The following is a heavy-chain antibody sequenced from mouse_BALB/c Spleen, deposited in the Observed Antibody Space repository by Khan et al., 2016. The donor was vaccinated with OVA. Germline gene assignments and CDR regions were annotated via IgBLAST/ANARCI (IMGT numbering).Heavy chain of an antibody. J-gene: IGHJ3*01. D-gene: IGHD2-14*01. CDR1: GFSLTTYG. CDR2: IRSGENT. CDR3: ARNSYMYDFTY. Sequence: QVQLKQSGPGLVRPSQTLSITCTVSGFSLTTYGVHWVRQSPGRGLEWLGVIRSGENTDYNAAFISRLSITKDNSKSQVFFKMNSLHADDTAMYYCARNSYMYDFTYWGQGTLVTVSA. V-gene: IGHV2-2*01.